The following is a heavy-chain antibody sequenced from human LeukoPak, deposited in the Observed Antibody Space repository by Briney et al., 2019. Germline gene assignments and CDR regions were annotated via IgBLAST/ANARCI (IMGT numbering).Heavy chain of an antibody. CDR3: ARDGKATVVTM. D-gene: IGHD4-23*01. V-gene: IGHV4-4*07. CDR1: GGSINSYY. Sequence: PSETLSLTCTVSGGSINSYYWTWIRQSAGKGLEWIGRMYSSGSTNYNPSLKSRVSMSVDTSKNQFSVKLTSVTAADTAVYYCARDGKATVVTMWGQGILVTVSS. J-gene: IGHJ4*02. CDR2: MYSSGST.